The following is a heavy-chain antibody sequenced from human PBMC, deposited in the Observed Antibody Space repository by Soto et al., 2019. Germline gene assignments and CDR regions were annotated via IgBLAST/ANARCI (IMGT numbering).Heavy chain of an antibody. CDR2: IIPIFGTA. V-gene: IGHV1-69*12. CDR1: GGTFSSYA. J-gene: IGHJ4*02. D-gene: IGHD2-15*01. Sequence: QVQLVQSGAEVKKPGSSVKVSCKASGGTFSSYAISGVRQAPGQGLEWMGGIIPIFGTANYAQKFQGRVTLTADESTSTAYMELSSLRSEDTAVYYCARSNGIYSGGSNYFDYWGQGTLVTVSS. CDR3: ARSNGIYSGGSNYFDY.